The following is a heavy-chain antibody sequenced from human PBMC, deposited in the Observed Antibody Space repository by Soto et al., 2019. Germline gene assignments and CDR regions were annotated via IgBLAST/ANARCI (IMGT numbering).Heavy chain of an antibody. CDR2: ISYDGSNK. J-gene: IGHJ4*02. CDR3: AIYSSGWYPLDY. V-gene: IGHV3-30*03. D-gene: IGHD6-19*01. CDR1: GFTFSSYG. Sequence: QVQLVESGGGVVQPGRSLRLSCAASGFTFSSYGMHWVRQAPGKGLEWVAVISYDGSNKYYADSVKGRFTISRDNSKNTLYLQMNSLRAEDTAAYYCAIYSSGWYPLDYWGQGPLVTVSS.